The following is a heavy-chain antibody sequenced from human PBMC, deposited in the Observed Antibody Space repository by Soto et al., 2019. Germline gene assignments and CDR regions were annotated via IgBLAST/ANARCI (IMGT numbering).Heavy chain of an antibody. Sequence: VQLLESGGGLVQRGGSLRLSCAASGFTFRDYAMNWVRQAPGKGLEWVSAISGSGGTTYYADSVKGRFTISRDNSKTKLYLQLNSLRDEDTAIYYWSKDCDPSTVVSPSTGTDYWVQGTLVTVSS. CDR2: ISGSGGTT. J-gene: IGHJ4*02. D-gene: IGHD4-17*01. V-gene: IGHV3-23*01. CDR1: GFTFRDYA. CDR3: SKDCDPSTVVSPSTGTDY.